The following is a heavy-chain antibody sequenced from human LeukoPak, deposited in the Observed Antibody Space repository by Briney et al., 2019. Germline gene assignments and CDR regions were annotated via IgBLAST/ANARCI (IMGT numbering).Heavy chain of an antibody. V-gene: IGHV3-23*01. Sequence: GGSVRLSCAAFGFTFSTCAMSWVRQAPGKGLEWVCGISASGGSTYYADYVKGRFTISRDNSKNTLYLQMNSLRAEDTAVYYCAKDRDSTLIRRAIYDWGQGTLVTASS. CDR3: AKDRDSTLIRRAIYD. CDR2: ISASGGST. J-gene: IGHJ4*02. CDR1: GFTFSTCA. D-gene: IGHD3-10*01.